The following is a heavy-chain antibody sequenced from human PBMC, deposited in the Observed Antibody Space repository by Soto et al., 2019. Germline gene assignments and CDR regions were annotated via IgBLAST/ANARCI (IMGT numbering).Heavy chain of an antibody. CDR2: IKEDGSEE. Sequence: PVGSLRLSCAASGFTLSRHWMSWVRQAPGKGLEWVAKIKEDGSEENYVDSVKGRFTISRDNAKNSLYLQMNSLRAEDTAVYYCARDGLPFALDIWGQGTMVTVS. CDR1: GFTLSRHW. CDR3: ARDGLPFALDI. V-gene: IGHV3-7*03. J-gene: IGHJ3*02. D-gene: IGHD3-16*01.